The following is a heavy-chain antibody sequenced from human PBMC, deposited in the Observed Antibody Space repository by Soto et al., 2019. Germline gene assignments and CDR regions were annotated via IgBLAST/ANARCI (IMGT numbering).Heavy chain of an antibody. Sequence: GASVKVSCKASGYTFTSYGISWVRQAPGQGLEWMGWISAYNGNTNYAQKLQGRVTMTTDTSTSTAYMELRSLRSDDTAVYYCAREDHYYDSSGYQELFDPWGQGTLVTVSS. CDR3: AREDHYYDSSGYQELFDP. CDR2: ISAYNGNT. V-gene: IGHV1-18*01. D-gene: IGHD3-22*01. J-gene: IGHJ5*02. CDR1: GYTFTSYG.